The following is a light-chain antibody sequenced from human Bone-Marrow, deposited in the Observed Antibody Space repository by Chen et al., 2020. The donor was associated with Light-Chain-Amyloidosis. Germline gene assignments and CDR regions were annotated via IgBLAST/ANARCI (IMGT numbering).Light chain of an antibody. CDR2: LAS. J-gene: IGKJ2*01. CDR1: QSLQHSDGNIY. V-gene: IGKV2-28*01. CDR3: VQALQTTYT. Sequence: IVMTQSPLFLPVTLGDPASISCRSCQSLQHSDGNIYLGWYLQKPGQSPQLLIYLASNRASGVPDKFSGSGSGTDFTLKISRVQAEDVWAYYCVQALQTTYTFRHGSKLEI.